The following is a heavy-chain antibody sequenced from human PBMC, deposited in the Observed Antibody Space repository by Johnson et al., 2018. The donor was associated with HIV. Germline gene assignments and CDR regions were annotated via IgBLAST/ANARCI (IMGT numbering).Heavy chain of an antibody. J-gene: IGHJ3*02. CDR1: GFTFSSFW. CDR2: IKDDGREK. D-gene: IGHD5-24*01. Sequence: VQLVESGGGLVQPGGSLRLSCAASGFTFSSFWLTWVRQAPGKGLEWVANIKDDGREKSYVGSVKRRFTISRDNAKNSLYLQMNSLRAEDTAVYYCARDGPWLQSQRDAFDIWGQGTMVTVSS. V-gene: IGHV3-7*01. CDR3: ARDGPWLQSQRDAFDI.